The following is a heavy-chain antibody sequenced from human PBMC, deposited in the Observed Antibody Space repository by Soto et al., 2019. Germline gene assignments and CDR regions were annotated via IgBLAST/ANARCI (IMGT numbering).Heavy chain of an antibody. V-gene: IGHV3-20*04. J-gene: IGHJ6*02. CDR1: GCTFDDYG. CDR3: ARYYDYSGGTSGGMDV. CDR2: INWNGRTR. Sequence: GGSLRLSCAASGCTFDDYGMSWVRQVPGKGLEWVAGINWNGRTRNYADSVKGRFTISRDNSKNTLYLQMNSLRVEDTAMYFCARYYDYSGGTSGGMDVWGQGTTVTVSS. D-gene: IGHD3-16*01.